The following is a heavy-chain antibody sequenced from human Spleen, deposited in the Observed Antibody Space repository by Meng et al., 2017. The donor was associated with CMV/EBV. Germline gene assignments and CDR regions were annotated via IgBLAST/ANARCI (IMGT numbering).Heavy chain of an antibody. J-gene: IGHJ6*02. CDR2: INPSGGST. CDR1: GYTFTSYY. CDR3: AREQNYYDSSGYLSGGMDV. Sequence: ASVKVSCKASGYTFTSYYMHWVRQAPGQGLEWMGIINPSGGSTSYAQKFQGRVTMTRDTSTSTVYMELSSLRSEDTAVYYCAREQNYYDSSGYLSGGMDVWGQGTTVTAP. V-gene: IGHV1-46*01. D-gene: IGHD3-22*01.